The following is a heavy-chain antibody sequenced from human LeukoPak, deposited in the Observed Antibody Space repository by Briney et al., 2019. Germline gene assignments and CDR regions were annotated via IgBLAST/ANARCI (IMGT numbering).Heavy chain of an antibody. D-gene: IGHD6-13*01. CDR3: ATAVIVAVFGDAFDI. CDR2: INPNSGGT. CDR1: GYTFTGYF. V-gene: IGHV1-2*02. Sequence: ASVKVSCKASGYTFTGYFMHWVRQAPGQGLEWMGWINPNSGGTNYAQKLQGRVTMTRDTSISTAYMELRRLRYDDTAVYYCATAVIVAVFGDAFDIWGQGTLVTVSS. J-gene: IGHJ3*02.